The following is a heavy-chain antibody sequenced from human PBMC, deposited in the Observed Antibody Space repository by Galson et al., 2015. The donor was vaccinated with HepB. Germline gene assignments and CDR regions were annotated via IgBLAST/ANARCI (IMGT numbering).Heavy chain of an antibody. V-gene: IGHV1-24*01. Sequence: SVKVSCKVSGYTLTELSMHWVRQAPGKGLEWMGGFDPEDGETIYAQKFQGRVTMTEDTSTDTAYMELSSLRSEDTAVYYCATSPFVGARLFDYWGQGTLVTVSS. D-gene: IGHD1-26*01. CDR2: FDPEDGET. CDR3: ATSPFVGARLFDY. J-gene: IGHJ4*02. CDR1: GYTLTELS.